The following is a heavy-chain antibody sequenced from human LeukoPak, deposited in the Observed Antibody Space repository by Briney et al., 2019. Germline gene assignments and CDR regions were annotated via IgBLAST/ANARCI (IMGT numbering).Heavy chain of an antibody. CDR2: ISGSDGRT. CDR1: GSTFSSYA. J-gene: IGHJ4*02. Sequence: GGSLRLSCAASGSTFSSYAMGWVRQASGKGLEWVSTISGSDGRTDYADSVKGRFTISRDNSRNTVYLQMNSLSAEDTAVYSCANRYSYGPFLFDYWGQGTLVTVSS. CDR3: ANRYSYGPFLFDY. D-gene: IGHD5-18*01. V-gene: IGHV3-23*01.